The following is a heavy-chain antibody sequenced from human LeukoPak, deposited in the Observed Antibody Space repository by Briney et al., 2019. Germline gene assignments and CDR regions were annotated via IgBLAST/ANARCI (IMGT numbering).Heavy chain of an antibody. CDR1: GFPFSTLG. J-gene: IGHJ4*02. V-gene: IGHV3-64D*06. CDR3: ARDPVEWELLLDY. CDR2: IGSDGSGT. Sequence: GGSLRLSCSASGFPFSTLGMHWVRQAPGKGLEHVSTIGSDGSGTYYADSVKDRFIISRDNSKNAVYLQMSSLRPEDTAVYYCARDPVEWELLLDYWGQGTLVTVSS. D-gene: IGHD1-26*01.